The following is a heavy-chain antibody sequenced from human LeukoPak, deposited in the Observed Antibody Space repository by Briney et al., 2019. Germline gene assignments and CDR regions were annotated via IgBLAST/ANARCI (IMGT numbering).Heavy chain of an antibody. D-gene: IGHD3-22*01. Sequence: SETLSLTCTVSDDSFSSNDYNWVWLRQPPGKGLEWIGTIYHSGTAYYHPSLKSRVTLSLDTSKSQFSLKVTSVTATDTAMYFCARRNMIVVALDYWGQGILVAVSS. J-gene: IGHJ4*02. CDR2: IYHSGTA. CDR1: DDSFSSNDYN. CDR3: ARRNMIVVALDY. V-gene: IGHV4-39*01.